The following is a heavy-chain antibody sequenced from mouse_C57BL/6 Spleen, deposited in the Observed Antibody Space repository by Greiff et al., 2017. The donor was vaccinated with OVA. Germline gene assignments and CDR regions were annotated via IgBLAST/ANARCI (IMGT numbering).Heavy chain of an antibody. CDR2: IYPGDGDT. V-gene: IGHV1-82*01. CDR1: GYAFSSSW. D-gene: IGHD4-1*01. Sequence: QVQLQQSGPELVKPGASVKISCKASGYAFSSSWMNWVKQRPGKGLEWIGRIYPGDGDTNYNGKFKGKATLTADKSSSTAYMQLSSLTSEDSAVYFCARGGITGTRGAMDYWGQGTSVTVSS. CDR3: ARGGITGTRGAMDY. J-gene: IGHJ4*01.